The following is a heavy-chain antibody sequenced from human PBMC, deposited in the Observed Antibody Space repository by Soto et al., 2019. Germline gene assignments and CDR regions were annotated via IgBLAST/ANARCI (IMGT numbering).Heavy chain of an antibody. CDR3: ASHLKPRKRYNWNDGDVGAFDI. J-gene: IGHJ3*02. D-gene: IGHD1-1*01. CDR1: GYSFTSYW. V-gene: IGHV5-51*01. CDR2: IYPGDSDT. Sequence: GESLKISCKGSGYSFTSYWIGWVRQMPGKGLEWMGIIYPGDSDTRYSPSFQGQVTISADKSISTAYLQWSSLKASETAMYYCASHLKPRKRYNWNDGDVGAFDIWGQGTMVTVSS.